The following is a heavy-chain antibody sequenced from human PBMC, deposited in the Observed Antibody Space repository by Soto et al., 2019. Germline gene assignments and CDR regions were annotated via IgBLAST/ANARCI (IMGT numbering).Heavy chain of an antibody. Sequence: QVQLQESGPGLVKPSQTLSLTCTVSGGSISSGGYYWSWIRQHPGKGLEWIGYIYYSGSTYYNPSLKSRVTIAVDTSKNQFSLKLSSVTAADTAVYYCAGGMVYLRQKGGIDYWGQGTLVTVSS. V-gene: IGHV4-31*03. CDR2: IYYSGST. CDR3: AGGMVYLRQKGGIDY. D-gene: IGHD3-10*01. CDR1: GGSISSGGYY. J-gene: IGHJ4*02.